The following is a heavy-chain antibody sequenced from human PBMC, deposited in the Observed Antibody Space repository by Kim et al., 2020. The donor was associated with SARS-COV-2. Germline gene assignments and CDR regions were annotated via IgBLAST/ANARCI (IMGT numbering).Heavy chain of an antibody. J-gene: IGHJ6*02. CDR3: ARAFSYYYDSSGYYYYYYGMDV. V-gene: IGHV4-4*07. D-gene: IGHD3-22*01. Sequence: SETLSLTCTVSGGSISSYYWSWIRQPAGKGLEWIGRIYTSGSTNYNPSLKSRVTMSVDTSKNQFSLKLSSVTAADTAVYYCARAFSYYYDSSGYYYYYYGMDVGGQGTTDTVSS. CDR1: GGSISSYY. CDR2: IYTSGST.